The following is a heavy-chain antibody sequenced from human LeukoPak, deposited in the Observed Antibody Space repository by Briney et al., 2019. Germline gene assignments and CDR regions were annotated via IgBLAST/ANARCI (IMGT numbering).Heavy chain of an antibody. D-gene: IGHD6-13*01. Sequence: SVKVSCKASRYTFTSYDINWVRQATGQGLEWMGWMNPNSGNTGYAQKFQGRVTMTRNTSIRTAYMELSSLRSEDTAVYYCARVRGSSSWYDYWGQGTLVTVSS. CDR1: RYTFTSYD. V-gene: IGHV1-8*01. J-gene: IGHJ4*02. CDR3: ARVRGSSSWYDY. CDR2: MNPNSGNT.